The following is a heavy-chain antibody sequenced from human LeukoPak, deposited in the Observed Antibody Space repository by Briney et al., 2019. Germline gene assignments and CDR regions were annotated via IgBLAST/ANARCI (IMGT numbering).Heavy chain of an antibody. V-gene: IGHV4-30-4*08. Sequence: SQTLSLTCTVSGGSISSGDYYWSWIRQPPGKGLEWIGYIYYSGSTYYNPSLKSRVTISIDTSKNQFSLKLSSVTAADTAVYYCARSSLYRSSWYFDYWGQRTLVTVSS. D-gene: IGHD6-13*01. CDR2: IYYSGST. J-gene: IGHJ4*02. CDR1: GGSISSGDYY. CDR3: ARSSLYRSSWYFDY.